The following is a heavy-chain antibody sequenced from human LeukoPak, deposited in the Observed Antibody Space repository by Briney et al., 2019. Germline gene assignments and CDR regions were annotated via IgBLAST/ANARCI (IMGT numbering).Heavy chain of an antibody. J-gene: IGHJ3*02. CDR2: IYHSGSC. D-gene: IGHD3-22*01. V-gene: IGHV4-59*12. Sequence: PSETLSLTCTVSGGSISSYYWSWIRQPPGKGLEWVGYIYHSGSCYYNPYLKSRVLISVDRSNNQSSLKLSSVPAADTAVYYCARVEDSSGYIGDAFDIWGQGTMVTVSS. CDR3: ARVEDSSGYIGDAFDI. CDR1: GGSISSYY.